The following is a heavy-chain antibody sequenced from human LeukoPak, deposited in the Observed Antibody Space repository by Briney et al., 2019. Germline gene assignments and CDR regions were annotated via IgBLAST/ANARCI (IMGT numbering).Heavy chain of an antibody. J-gene: IGHJ6*03. D-gene: IGHD5-18*01. V-gene: IGHV4-39*07. CDR3: ARSPWYAAKRPVYYYYYMDV. Sequence: SETLSLTCTVSGGSISSSSYYWGWIRQPPGKGLEWIGSIYYSGSTYYNPSLKSRVTISVDTSKNQFSLKLSSVTAADTAVYYCARSPWYAAKRPVYYYYYMDVWGKGTTVTVSS. CDR2: IYYSGST. CDR1: GGSISSSSYY.